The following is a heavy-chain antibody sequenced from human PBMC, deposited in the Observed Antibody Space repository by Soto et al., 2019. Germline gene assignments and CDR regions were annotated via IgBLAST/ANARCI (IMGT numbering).Heavy chain of an antibody. CDR1: GASISSGGYS. CDR3: AASPTGEDANWFDP. D-gene: IGHD7-27*01. Sequence: QVQLQESGPGLVKPSQTLSLICTVSGASISSGGYSWNWIRQHPGKGLEWIGHIYKSGTTFYSPSLKCRVIISVDTSKNLFSLRLTSVTAADTAIYYCAASPTGEDANWFDPWGQGTLVTVSS. J-gene: IGHJ5*02. V-gene: IGHV4-31*03. CDR2: IYKSGTT.